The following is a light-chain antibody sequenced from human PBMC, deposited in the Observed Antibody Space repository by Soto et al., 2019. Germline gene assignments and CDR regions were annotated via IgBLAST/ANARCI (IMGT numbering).Light chain of an antibody. V-gene: IGKV1-9*01. CDR1: QDISSY. J-gene: IGKJ5*01. Sequence: IQLTQSPSSLSSSVGDRVTITCRASQDISSYLAWYQQKPGKAPKLLIFAASTLQSGVPSRFSGSGSGTDFTLPISSLQPEDFATDYCQQLTSYPPITFGQGTRLEIK. CDR3: QQLTSYPPIT. CDR2: AAS.